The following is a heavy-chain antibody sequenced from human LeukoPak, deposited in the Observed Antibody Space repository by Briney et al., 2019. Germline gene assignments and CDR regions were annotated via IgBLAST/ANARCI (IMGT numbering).Heavy chain of an antibody. CDR3: ARVAAAGRRTHYYYYYMDV. J-gene: IGHJ6*03. V-gene: IGHV4-59*01. CDR2: IYHSGST. D-gene: IGHD6-13*01. Sequence: PSETLSLTCTVSGGSISSYYWTWIRQSPGKGLEWIGYIYHSGSTKYNSSLKSRVTMSVDTSKNQFSPKLSSVTAADTAVYYCARVAAAGRRTHYYYYYMDVWGKGTTVTVSS. CDR1: GGSISSYY.